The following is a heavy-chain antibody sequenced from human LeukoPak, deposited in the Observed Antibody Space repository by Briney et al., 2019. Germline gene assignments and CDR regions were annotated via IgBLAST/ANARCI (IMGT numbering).Heavy chain of an antibody. CDR2: IDPSDSYT. Sequence: GESLRISSKGSGYSFTSYRISWVRQMPGKGLEWMGRIDPSDSYTNYSPSFQGHVTISADKSISTAYLQWSSLKASDTAMYYCARRKGYCSGGSCYSGWFDPWGQGTLVTVSS. CDR1: GYSFTSYR. D-gene: IGHD2-15*01. J-gene: IGHJ5*02. CDR3: ARRKGYCSGGSCYSGWFDP. V-gene: IGHV5-10-1*01.